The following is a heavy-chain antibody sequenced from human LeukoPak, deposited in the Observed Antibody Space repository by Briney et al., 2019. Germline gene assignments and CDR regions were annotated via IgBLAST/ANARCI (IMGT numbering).Heavy chain of an antibody. Sequence: GSSVKVSCKASGGTFSSYAINWVRQAPGQGLEWMGGIIPIFGTANYAQKFQGRVTITTDESTSTAYMELSSLRSEDTAVYYCARGGWELLFFDYWGQGTLVTVSS. D-gene: IGHD1-26*01. CDR3: ARGGWELLFFDY. V-gene: IGHV1-69*05. CDR1: GGTFSSYA. J-gene: IGHJ4*02. CDR2: IIPIFGTA.